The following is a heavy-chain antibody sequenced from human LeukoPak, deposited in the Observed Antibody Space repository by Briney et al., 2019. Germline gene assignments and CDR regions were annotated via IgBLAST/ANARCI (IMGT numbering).Heavy chain of an antibody. CDR2: INPNSGGT. CDR1: GYTFTGYY. Sequence: ASVKVSCKASGYTFTGYYMHWVRQAPGQGLEWMGWINPNSGGTNYAQKFQGRVTMTRDTSISTAYMELSRLRSDDTAVYYCAREGYSSSRYGMDVWGQGTTVTVSS. J-gene: IGHJ6*02. D-gene: IGHD6-13*01. CDR3: AREGYSSSRYGMDV. V-gene: IGHV1-2*02.